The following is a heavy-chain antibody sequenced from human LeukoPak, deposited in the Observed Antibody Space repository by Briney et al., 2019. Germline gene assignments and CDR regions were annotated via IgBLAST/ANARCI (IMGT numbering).Heavy chain of an antibody. J-gene: IGHJ3*02. D-gene: IGHD3-22*01. V-gene: IGHV4-4*07. Sequence: SDTLSLTCSVSGRSMSIYSWTWIRQPAGKAREWLGRISTSGTTNYNPSLKSQGTISMDRSKNQFSLRLNSVTAADTAAYYCARGTDYYYSGGYHYVRAFDIWGQGTMVTVSS. CDR2: ISTSGTT. CDR3: ARGTDYYYSGGYHYVRAFDI. CDR1: GRSMSIYS.